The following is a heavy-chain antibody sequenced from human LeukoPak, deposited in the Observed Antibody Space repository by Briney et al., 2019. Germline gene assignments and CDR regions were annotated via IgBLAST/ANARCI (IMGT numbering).Heavy chain of an antibody. D-gene: IGHD3-3*01. CDR1: SGSISSYY. J-gene: IGHJ4*02. CDR2: IDMSWST. Sequence: SETLSLTCSVSSGSISSYYWSWIRRPAGKGLEWIGHIDMSWSTNYNPSLKSRVTMSVDTSKNQFSLKLSSVTAADTAVYYCARHSTFFGVVIIKGRVRGPFDYWGQGTLVTVSS. CDR3: ARHSTFFGVVIIKGRVRGPFDY. V-gene: IGHV4-4*07.